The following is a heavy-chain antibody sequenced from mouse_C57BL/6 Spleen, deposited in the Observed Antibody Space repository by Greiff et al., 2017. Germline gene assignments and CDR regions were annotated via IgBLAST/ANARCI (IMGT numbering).Heavy chain of an antibody. CDR2: ISSGSSTI. Sequence: EVKVVESGGGLVKPGGSLKLSCAASGFTFSDYGMHWVRQAPEKGLEWVAYISSGSSTIYYADTVKGRFTISRDNAKNNLFLQMTSLRAEDTAMYYCARPSPVTGMYFEVWGTGTTVTVSS. J-gene: IGHJ1*03. CDR1: GFTFSDYG. D-gene: IGHD4-1*01. CDR3: ARPSPVTGMYFEV. V-gene: IGHV5-17*01.